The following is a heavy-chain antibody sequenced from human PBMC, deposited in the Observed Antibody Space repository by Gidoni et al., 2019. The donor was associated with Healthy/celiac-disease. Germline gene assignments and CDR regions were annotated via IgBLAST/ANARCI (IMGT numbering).Heavy chain of an antibody. CDR3: TRRDAYCGGDCYSNYYGMDV. V-gene: IGHV3-73*02. J-gene: IGHJ6*02. Sequence: EVQLVESGGGLVQPGGSLKLSCAASGFTFSGSAMHWVRQASGKGLELVGHIRSKANSYATAYAASVKGRFNISRDDSKNTAYLQMNSLKTEDTAVYYCTRRDAYCGGDCYSNYYGMDVWGQGTTVTVSS. CDR1: GFTFSGSA. D-gene: IGHD2-21*02. CDR2: IRSKANSYAT.